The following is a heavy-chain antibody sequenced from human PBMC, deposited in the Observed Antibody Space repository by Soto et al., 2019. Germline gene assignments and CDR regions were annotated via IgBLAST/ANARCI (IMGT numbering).Heavy chain of an antibody. CDR1: GFTFSSYA. CDR2: IYSGGST. Sequence: PGGSLRLSCAASGFTFSSYAMSWVRQAPGKGLEWVSVIYSGGSTYYADSVKGRFTISRHNSKNTLYLQMNSLRAEDTAVYYCARGVSASIAARRATDNWFDPWGQGTLVTVSS. V-gene: IGHV3-53*04. J-gene: IGHJ5*02. CDR3: ARGVSASIAARRATDNWFDP. D-gene: IGHD6-6*01.